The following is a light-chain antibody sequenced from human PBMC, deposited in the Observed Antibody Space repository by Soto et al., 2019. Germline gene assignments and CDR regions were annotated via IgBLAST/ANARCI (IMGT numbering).Light chain of an antibody. CDR1: SSDVGGYNH. Sequence: QSVLTQPASVSGSPGQSITISCTGTSSDVGGYNHVSWYQQHPGNAPKLMIYDVSNRPSGVSNRISGSKSGNTASLTISGLQAEDEADYYCSSYTSSSTWVFGGGTQLTVL. CDR2: DVS. J-gene: IGLJ3*02. V-gene: IGLV2-14*01. CDR3: SSYTSSSTWV.